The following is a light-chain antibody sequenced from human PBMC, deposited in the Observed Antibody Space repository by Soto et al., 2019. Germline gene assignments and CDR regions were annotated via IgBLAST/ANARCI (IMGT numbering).Light chain of an antibody. J-gene: IGKJ1*01. CDR1: QSISSW. V-gene: IGKV1-5*03. Sequence: DIQMTQSPSTLSDSVGDRVTITCRASQSISSWLAWYQQKPGKAPKLLIYKASYLESGVPSRFSGSGSGTEFTLTISSLQPDDFATYYCQQYNIYSPRNPFGQGTKVEIK. CDR2: KAS. CDR3: QQYNIYSPRNP.